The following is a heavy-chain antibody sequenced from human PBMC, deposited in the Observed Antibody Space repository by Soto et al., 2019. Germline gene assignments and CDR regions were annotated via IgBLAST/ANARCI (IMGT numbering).Heavy chain of an antibody. CDR2: ISWNSGRI. J-gene: IGHJ4*02. Sequence: EVQLVESGGGLVQPGRSLRLSCVTSGFTFDDYAMHWVRQAPGKGLEWVSGISWNSGRIGYADSVKGRFTISRDSAKNSLHVQMNSLRHEETALYYCAKDIGYVVSVYCDQWGQGTLVTVSS. V-gene: IGHV3-9*01. CDR3: AKDIGYVVSVYCDQ. D-gene: IGHD3-10*02. CDR1: GFTFDDYA.